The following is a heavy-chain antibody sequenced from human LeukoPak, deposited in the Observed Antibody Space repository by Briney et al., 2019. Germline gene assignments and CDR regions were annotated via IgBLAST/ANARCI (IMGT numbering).Heavy chain of an antibody. Sequence: SETLSLTCAVYGGSFSGYYWSWIRQPPGKGLEWIGEINHSGSTNHNPSLKSRVTISVDTSKNQFSLKPSSVTAADTAVYYCASRVSSGYYSRDYWGQGTLVTVSS. CDR1: GGSFSGYY. J-gene: IGHJ4*02. V-gene: IGHV4-34*01. CDR2: INHSGST. CDR3: ASRVSSGYYSRDY. D-gene: IGHD3-22*01.